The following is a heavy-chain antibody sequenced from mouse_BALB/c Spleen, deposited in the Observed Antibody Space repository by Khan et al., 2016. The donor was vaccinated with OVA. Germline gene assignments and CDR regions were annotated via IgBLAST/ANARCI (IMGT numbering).Heavy chain of an antibody. J-gene: IGHJ3*01. V-gene: IGHV5-6-5*01. CDR2: ISSGDST. CDR1: GFTFSNYA. Sequence: EVELVESGGGLVKPGGSLKLSCAASGFTFSNYAMSWVRQSPEKRLEWVASISSGDSTYYPDSVKGRFTISRDNARNILYLQMSSLRSEDTAMYYCARDYGFAYWGQGTLVTVSA. D-gene: IGHD1-1*01. CDR3: ARDYGFAY.